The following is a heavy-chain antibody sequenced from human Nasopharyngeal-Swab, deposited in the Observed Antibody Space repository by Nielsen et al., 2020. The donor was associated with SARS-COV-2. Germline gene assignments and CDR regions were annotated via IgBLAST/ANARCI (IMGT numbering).Heavy chain of an antibody. CDR1: GFTFSSYS. CDR2: ISSSSSYI. Sequence: GESLKISCAASGFTFSSYSMNWVRQAPGKGLEWVSSISSSSSYIYYADSVKGRLTISRDNAKNSLYLQMNSLRAEDTAVYYCARDQGYCSSTSCYEFDYWGQGTLVTVSS. CDR3: ARDQGYCSSTSCYEFDY. J-gene: IGHJ4*02. D-gene: IGHD2-2*01. V-gene: IGHV3-21*01.